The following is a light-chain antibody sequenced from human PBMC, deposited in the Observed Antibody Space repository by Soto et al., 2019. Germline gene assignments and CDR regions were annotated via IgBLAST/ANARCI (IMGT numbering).Light chain of an antibody. J-gene: IGKJ1*01. V-gene: IGKV3-11*01. CDR3: QQRSNWS. CDR1: QSINNY. CDR2: DAS. Sequence: EIVLTQSPVTLSLSPGERATLSCRASQSINNYLAWYPQKPGQAPRLLIYDASNRATGIPARFSGSGSGTDFTLTISSLEPEDFAVYYCQQRSNWSFGQGTKVDIK.